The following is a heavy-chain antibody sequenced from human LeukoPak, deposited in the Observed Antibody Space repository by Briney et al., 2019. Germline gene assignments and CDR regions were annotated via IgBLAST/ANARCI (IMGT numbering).Heavy chain of an antibody. CDR1: GGSISSGGYS. Sequence: SQTLSLTCAVSGGSISSGGYSWTWIRQPPGKGLEWLGYIYHRGSTHYNPTLKTRVTISVARTHNQFSLKLSAVTAAASAADYRASNYYDSSGYPPLYYNYGMDVGGQGTTVTVSS. D-gene: IGHD3-22*01. V-gene: IGHV4-30-2*01. CDR3: ASNYYDSSGYPPLYYNYGMDV. J-gene: IGHJ6*02. CDR2: IYHRGST.